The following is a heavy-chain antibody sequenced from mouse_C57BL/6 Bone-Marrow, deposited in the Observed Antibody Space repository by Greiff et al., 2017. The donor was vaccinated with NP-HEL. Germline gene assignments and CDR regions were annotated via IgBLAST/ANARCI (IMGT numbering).Heavy chain of an antibody. J-gene: IGHJ3*01. D-gene: IGHD2-3*01. CDR1: GYSFTGYY. CDR3: ARGFYDFFAY. V-gene: IGHV1-42*01. Sequence: EVQVVESGPELVKPGASVKISCKASGYSFTGYYMNWVKQSPEKSLEWIGEINPSTGGTTYNQKFKAKATLTVDKSSSTAYMQLKSLTSEDSAVYYCARGFYDFFAYWGQGTLVTVSA. CDR2: INPSTGGT.